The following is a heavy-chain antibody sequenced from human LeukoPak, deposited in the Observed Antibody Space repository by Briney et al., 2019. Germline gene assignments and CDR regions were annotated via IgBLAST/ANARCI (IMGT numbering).Heavy chain of an antibody. CDR3: ARGPHYDILTGWVVGGGDY. CDR2: MNPNSGNT. D-gene: IGHD3-9*01. J-gene: IGHJ4*02. Sequence: EASVKVSCKASGYTFTSYDINWVRQATGQGLEWMGWMNPNSGNTGYAQKFQGRVTMTRNTSISTAYMELSSLRSEDTAVYYCARGPHYDILTGWVVGGGDYWGQGTLVTVSS. CDR1: GYTFTSYD. V-gene: IGHV1-8*01.